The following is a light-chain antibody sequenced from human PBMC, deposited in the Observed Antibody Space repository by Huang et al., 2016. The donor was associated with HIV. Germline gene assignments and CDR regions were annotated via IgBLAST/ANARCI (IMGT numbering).Light chain of an antibody. J-gene: IGKJ1*01. CDR1: QDINSY. CDR2: GSS. V-gene: IGKV1-8*01. CDR3: QQYYKYPLT. Sequence: AIRMTQSPSSLSASTGDTATISCRANQDINSYLALYQQKPGRAPKLLIYGSSTLQSGVPSRFNASGSGTDFTLTISCLQSVDFAVYYCQQYYKYPLTFGQGTKVEIK.